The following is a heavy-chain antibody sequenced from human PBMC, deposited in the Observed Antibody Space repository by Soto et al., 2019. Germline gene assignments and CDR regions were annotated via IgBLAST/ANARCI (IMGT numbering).Heavy chain of an antibody. D-gene: IGHD4-17*01. CDR2: IYHSGST. J-gene: IGHJ5*02. CDR1: GNSISSGYY. CDR3: ARVGDYGDYQVDP. V-gene: IGHV4-38-2*01. Sequence: PYETLSLTCAVSGNSISSGYYWGWIRQPPGTGLEWIGSIYHSGSTYYNPSLRSPVTISVYTSNNKFSLKLIFVTAEASAVYYGARVGDYGDYQVDPWGQSTLVTVYS.